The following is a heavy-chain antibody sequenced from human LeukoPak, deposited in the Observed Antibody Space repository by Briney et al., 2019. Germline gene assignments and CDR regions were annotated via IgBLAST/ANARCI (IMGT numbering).Heavy chain of an antibody. V-gene: IGHV3-15*01. CDR1: GFTFSNAW. J-gene: IGHJ6*03. CDR2: IKSKTDGGTT. CDR3: TTDLSRSGYYTHYYYYMNV. Sequence: PGGSLRLSCAASGFTFSNAWMSWVRQAPGKGLEWVGRIKSKTDGGTTDYAAPVKGRFTISRDDSKNTLYLQMNSLKTEHTAVYYCTTDLSRSGYYTHYYYYMNVWGKGTTVTVSS. D-gene: IGHD3-3*01.